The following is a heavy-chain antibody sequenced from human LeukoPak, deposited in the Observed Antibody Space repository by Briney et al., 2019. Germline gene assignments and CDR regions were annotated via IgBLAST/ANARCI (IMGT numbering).Heavy chain of an antibody. J-gene: IGHJ4*03. Sequence: GGSLRLSCAASGFTFSSYWMSWVRQAPGKGLEWVANIKQDGSEKYYVDSVKGRFTISRDNAKNSLYLQMNSLRAEDTAVYYCARDRNVDTAMANDFDYWGQGTTVTVSS. CDR2: IKQDGSEK. V-gene: IGHV3-7*01. D-gene: IGHD5-18*01. CDR1: GFTFSSYW. CDR3: ARDRNVDTAMANDFDY.